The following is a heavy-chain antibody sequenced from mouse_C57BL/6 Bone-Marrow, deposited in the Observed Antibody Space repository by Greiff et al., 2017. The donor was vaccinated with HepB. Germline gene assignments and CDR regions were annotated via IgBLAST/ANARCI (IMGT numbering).Heavy chain of an antibody. Sequence: DVQLQESGPGLVKPSQSLSLTCSVTGYSITSGYYWNWIRQFPGNKLEWMGYISYDGSNNYNPSLKNRISITRDTSKNQFFLKLNSVTTEDTATYYCARTGAYYIAMDYWGQGTSVTVSS. CDR1: GYSITSGYY. CDR3: ARTGAYYIAMDY. CDR2: ISYDGSN. D-gene: IGHD2-12*01. V-gene: IGHV3-6*01. J-gene: IGHJ4*01.